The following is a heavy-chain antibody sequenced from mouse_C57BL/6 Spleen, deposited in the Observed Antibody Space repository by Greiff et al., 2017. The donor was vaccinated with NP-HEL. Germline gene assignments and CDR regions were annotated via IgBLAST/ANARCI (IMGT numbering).Heavy chain of an antibody. CDR1: GFSLTSYG. CDR2: IWSGGST. J-gene: IGHJ4*01. CDR3: ARDYDEDYYAMDY. V-gene: IGHV2-2*01. D-gene: IGHD2-4*01. Sequence: VQLKESGPGLVQPSQSLSITCTVSGFSLTSYGVHWVRQSPGKGLEWLGVIWSGGSTDYNAAFISRLSISKDNSKSQVFFKMNSLQADDTAIYSCARDYDEDYYAMDYWGQGTSVTVSS.